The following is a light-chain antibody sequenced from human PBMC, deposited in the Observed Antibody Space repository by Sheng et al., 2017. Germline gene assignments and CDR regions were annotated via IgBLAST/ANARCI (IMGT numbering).Light chain of an antibody. CDR1: QSISRW. CDR3: QQYNSYPLT. CDR2: ETS. V-gene: IGKV1-5*01. J-gene: IGKJ4*01. Sequence: DIQMTQSPSTLSASVGDRVAITCRASQSISRWVAWYQQKPGQAPELLIYETSTLKSGVPSRFSGSGSGTEFTLTISNLQPGDFATYFCQQYNSYPLTFGGGTKVEIK.